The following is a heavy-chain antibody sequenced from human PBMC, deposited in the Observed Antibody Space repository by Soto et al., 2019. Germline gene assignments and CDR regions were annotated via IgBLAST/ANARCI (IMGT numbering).Heavy chain of an antibody. CDR2: INHRGST. CDR3: ARGGGSGWYHYYYGMDV. D-gene: IGHD6-19*01. V-gene: IGHV4-34*01. Sequence: SETLSLTCAVYGGSFSGYYWSWIRQPPGKGLAWIGEINHRGSTNYNPSLKSRGTISVDTSKNQFSLKLSSVTAADTAVYYCARGGGSGWYHYYYGMDVWGQGTTVTVSS. CDR1: GGSFSGYY. J-gene: IGHJ6*02.